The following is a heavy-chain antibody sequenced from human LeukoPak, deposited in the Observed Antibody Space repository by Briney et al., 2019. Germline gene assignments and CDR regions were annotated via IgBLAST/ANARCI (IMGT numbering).Heavy chain of an antibody. CDR3: ARSCGGDCYSLGVDY. J-gene: IGHJ4*02. CDR2: IYYSGST. CDR1: GGSFSGYY. D-gene: IGHD2-21*02. V-gene: IGHV4-59*08. Sequence: PSETLSLTCAVYGGSFSGYYWSWIRQPPGKGLEWIGYIYYSGSTNYNPSLKSRVTISVDTSKNQFSLKLSSVTAADTAVYYCARSCGGDCYSLGVDYWGQGTLVTVSS.